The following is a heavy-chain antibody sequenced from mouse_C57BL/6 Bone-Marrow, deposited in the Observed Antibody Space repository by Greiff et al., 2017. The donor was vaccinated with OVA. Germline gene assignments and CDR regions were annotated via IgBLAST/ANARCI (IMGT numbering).Heavy chain of an antibody. CDR3: ARSLITTVVDWYFDV. CDR2: IDPEDGET. Sequence: EVQLQQSGAELVKPGASVKLSCTASGFNIKDYYMPWVKQRTEQGLEWIGRIDPEDGETKYAPKFQGKATITAATSSNTAYLQLSSLTSEDTAVYYCARSLITTVVDWYFDVWGTGTTVTVSS. V-gene: IGHV14-2*01. J-gene: IGHJ1*03. D-gene: IGHD1-1*01. CDR1: GFNIKDYY.